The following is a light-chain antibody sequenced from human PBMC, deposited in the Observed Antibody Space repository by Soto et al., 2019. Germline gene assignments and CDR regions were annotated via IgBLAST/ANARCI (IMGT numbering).Light chain of an antibody. CDR1: QTIHIY. J-gene: IGKJ2*01. CDR3: QQSYSTPYT. Sequence: DIQMNQSPSSLSASVGDRVTITCRASQTIHIYSNWYQQKPGKAPRLLIHGASSLQSGVPFRFSGGGSGTDFTLTISSLQPEDFGTYYCQQSYSTPYTCGQGTKVEI. V-gene: IGKV1-39*01. CDR2: GAS.